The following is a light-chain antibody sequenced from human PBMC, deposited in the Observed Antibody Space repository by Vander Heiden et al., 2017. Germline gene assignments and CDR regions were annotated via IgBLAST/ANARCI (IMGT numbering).Light chain of an antibody. CDR2: GNS. CDR3: QSYDSSLSAYV. CDR1: SSNIGAGFD. Sequence: QSVLTQPPPVSGAPGQRVTIACTGSSSNIGAGFDVHWYQQLPGTTPKLLIFGNSNRPSGVPDRFSGSKSGTSASLAITWLQAEDEGDYYCQSYDSSLSAYVFGTGTKVTVL. J-gene: IGLJ1*01. V-gene: IGLV1-40*01.